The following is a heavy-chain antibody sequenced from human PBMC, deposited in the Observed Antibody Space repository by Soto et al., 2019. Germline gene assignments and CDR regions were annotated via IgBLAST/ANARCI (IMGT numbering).Heavy chain of an antibody. CDR2: IIPILGIA. D-gene: IGHD3-22*01. Sequence: GASVKVSCKASGGTFSSYTVSWVRQAPGQGLEWMGRIIPILGIANYAQKFQGRVTITADKSTSTAYMELSSLRSEDTAVYYCARSGYYDSSGYMGYWGQGTLVTVSS. CDR3: ARSGYYDSSGYMGY. J-gene: IGHJ4*02. V-gene: IGHV1-69*02. CDR1: GGTFSSYT.